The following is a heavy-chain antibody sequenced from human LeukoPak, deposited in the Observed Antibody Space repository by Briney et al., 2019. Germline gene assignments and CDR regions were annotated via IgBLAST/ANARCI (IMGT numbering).Heavy chain of an antibody. CDR1: GGSISSYY. D-gene: IGHD5-24*01. Sequence: SETLSLTCTVSGGSISSYYWSWIRQPPGKGLEWIGYIYYSGSTNYNPSLKSRATISVDTSKNQFSLKLSSVTAADTAVYYCARDLSLDGYYDYWGQGTLVTVSS. V-gene: IGHV4-59*01. CDR3: ARDLSLDGYYDY. CDR2: IYYSGST. J-gene: IGHJ4*02.